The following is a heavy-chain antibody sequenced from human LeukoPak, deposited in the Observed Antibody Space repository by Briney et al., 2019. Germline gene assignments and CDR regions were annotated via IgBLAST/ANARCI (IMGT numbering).Heavy chain of an antibody. Sequence: PSETLSLTCTVSGGSVSSHYWSWIRQPPGKGLEWMGYTYCSGSTHYNPSLTSRVTISVDTSKNQFSLRLSSVTAADTAIYYCARGPFRGTGDGALDIWGQGTVVTVS. CDR3: ARGPFRGTGDGALDI. D-gene: IGHD1-26*01. V-gene: IGHV4-59*02. J-gene: IGHJ3*02. CDR1: GGSVSSHY. CDR2: TYCSGST.